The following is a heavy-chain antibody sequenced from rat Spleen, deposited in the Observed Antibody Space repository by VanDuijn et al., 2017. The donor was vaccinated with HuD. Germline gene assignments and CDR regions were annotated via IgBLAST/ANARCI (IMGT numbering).Heavy chain of an antibody. CDR2: INYDGRST. D-gene: IGHD4-3*01. V-gene: IGHV5-22*01. CDR3: ARGVADY. Sequence: EVQLVESGGGLVQPGRSMKLSCAASGFTFSDYYMAWVRQAPTEGLEWVATINYDGRSTFYRDSVRARFTISRDDAQSTLYLQMNSLRSDDTATYYCARGVADYWGQGVMVTVSS. CDR1: GFTFSDYY. J-gene: IGHJ2*01.